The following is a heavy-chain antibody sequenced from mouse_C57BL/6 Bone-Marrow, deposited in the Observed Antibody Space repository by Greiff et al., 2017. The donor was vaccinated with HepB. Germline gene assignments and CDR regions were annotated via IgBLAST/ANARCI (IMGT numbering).Heavy chain of an antibody. J-gene: IGHJ4*01. CDR1: GFTFSSYG. D-gene: IGHD1-1*01. CDR3: ARHYYASSYDAMDY. CDR2: ISSGGSYT. Sequence: VQLKESGGDLVKPGGSLKLSCAASGFTFSSYGMSWVRQTPDKRLEWVATISSGGSYTYYPDSVKGRFTISRDNAKNTLYLQMSSLKSEDTAMYYCARHYYASSYDAMDYWGQGTSVTVSS. V-gene: IGHV5-6*01.